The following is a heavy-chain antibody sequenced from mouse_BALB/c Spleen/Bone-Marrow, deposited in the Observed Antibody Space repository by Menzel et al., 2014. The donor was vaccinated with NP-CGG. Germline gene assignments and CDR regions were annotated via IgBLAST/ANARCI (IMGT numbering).Heavy chain of an antibody. CDR3: ASYYYVSSSFAY. Sequence: EVKLMESGAELVKPGASVKLSCTASGFNIKDTYMHWVKQRPDQGLEWIGRIDPANGNTKYDPKFQGKATITADTSSNTAYLQLSSLTSEDTAVYYCASYYYVSSSFAYWGQGTLVPVSA. CDR1: GFNIKDTY. J-gene: IGHJ3*01. V-gene: IGHV14-3*02. CDR2: IDPANGNT. D-gene: IGHD1-1*01.